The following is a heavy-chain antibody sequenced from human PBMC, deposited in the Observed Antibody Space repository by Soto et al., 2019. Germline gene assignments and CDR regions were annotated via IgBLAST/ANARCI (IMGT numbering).Heavy chain of an antibody. Sequence: ALSVACPFPGGSISSGGYYWSWIREHQGKGLEWIGYIYYSWITYYNPSLRSRVTISIDTSKNQSSLNLSSVTAEDTAVYYCERGHYYDSSGSNHPGGFQHWGQGTLVTVYS. CDR3: ERGHYYDSSGSNHPGGFQH. V-gene: IGHV4-31*03. CDR2: IYYSWIT. J-gene: IGHJ1*01. CDR1: GGSISSGGYY. D-gene: IGHD3-22*01.